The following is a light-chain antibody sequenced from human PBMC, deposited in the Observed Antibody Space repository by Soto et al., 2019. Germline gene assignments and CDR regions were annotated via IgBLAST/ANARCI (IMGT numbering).Light chain of an antibody. J-gene: IGKJ1*01. V-gene: IGKV1-39*01. Sequence: DIEMTQSPSYLSASVGDRVTITCRASQSISSYLNWYQQKPGKAPKLLIYAASSLQSGVPSRFSGSGSGTDFTPTISSLQPEDFATYYCQQSYSTPWTFGQGAKVDIK. CDR1: QSISSY. CDR3: QQSYSTPWT. CDR2: AAS.